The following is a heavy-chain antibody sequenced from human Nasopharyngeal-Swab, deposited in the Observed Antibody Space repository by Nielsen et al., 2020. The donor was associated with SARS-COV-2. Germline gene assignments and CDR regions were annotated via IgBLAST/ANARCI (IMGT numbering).Heavy chain of an antibody. Sequence: WIRQPPGKGLEWIGYIYYSGSTYYNPSLKSRVTISVDTSKNQFSLKLSSVPAADTAVYYCARDDVYCSSTSCYRAPLNYWGQGTLVTVSS. CDR3: ARDDVYCSSTSCYRAPLNY. J-gene: IGHJ4*02. D-gene: IGHD2-2*01. V-gene: IGHV4-30-4*01. CDR2: IYYSGST.